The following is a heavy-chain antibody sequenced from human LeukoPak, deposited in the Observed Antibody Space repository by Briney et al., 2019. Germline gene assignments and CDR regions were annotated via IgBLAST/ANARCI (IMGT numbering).Heavy chain of an antibody. V-gene: IGHV3-23*01. CDR1: GFAFSIYA. CDR2: ISGSGGST. J-gene: IGHJ5*02. CDR3: AKTGGLQFDP. Sequence: GGSLRLSCAASGFAFSIYAMSWVRQAPGKGVEWVSAISGSGGSTYYADSVKGRFTISRDNSKNTLYLQMNSLRAEDTAVYYCAKTGGLQFDPWGQGTLVTVSS. D-gene: IGHD3-10*01.